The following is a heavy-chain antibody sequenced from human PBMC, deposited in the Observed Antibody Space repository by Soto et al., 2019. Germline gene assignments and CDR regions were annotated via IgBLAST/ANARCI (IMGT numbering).Heavy chain of an antibody. CDR3: ARFQQPVARHDYGGNYGMDV. Sequence: GASVKVSCKASGYTFTNYGISWVRQAPGQGLEWMGWISAYNGNTKYAQKLQGRVTMTTDTSTSTAYMELRSLRSDDTAVYYCARFQQPVARHDYGGNYGMDVWG. CDR1: GYTFTNYG. CDR2: ISAYNGNT. J-gene: IGHJ6*02. V-gene: IGHV1-18*01. D-gene: IGHD4-17*01.